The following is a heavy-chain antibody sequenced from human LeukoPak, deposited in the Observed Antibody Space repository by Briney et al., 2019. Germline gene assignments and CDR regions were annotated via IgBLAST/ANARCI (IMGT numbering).Heavy chain of an antibody. V-gene: IGHV3-74*01. CDR1: GFTFSSYW. CDR3: ARSRGAAAGDY. Sequence: GGSLRLSCAASGFTFSSYWMHWVRQAPGKGLVWVSRINSDGSSTSYADSVKGRFTISRDNAKNTLYLQMNSLRAEDTAVYYCARSRGAAAGDYWGQGTLVTVSS. J-gene: IGHJ4*02. CDR2: INSDGSST. D-gene: IGHD6-13*01.